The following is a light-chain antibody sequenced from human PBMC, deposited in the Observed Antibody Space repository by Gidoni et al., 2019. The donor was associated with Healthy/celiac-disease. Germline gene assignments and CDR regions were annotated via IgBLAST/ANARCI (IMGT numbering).Light chain of an antibody. CDR3: QSYDSSLSGDVV. J-gene: IGLJ2*01. CDR1: SSNIGAGYA. V-gene: IGLV1-40*01. Sequence: QSVLTPPPSVACAPGQRVTISGPGSSSNIGAGYAVNWYQPLPGTAPKLLIYGNSNRPSGGPDRFSGSKSGTSASLAITGLQAEDEADYYCQSYDSSLSGDVVFGGGTKLTV. CDR2: GNS.